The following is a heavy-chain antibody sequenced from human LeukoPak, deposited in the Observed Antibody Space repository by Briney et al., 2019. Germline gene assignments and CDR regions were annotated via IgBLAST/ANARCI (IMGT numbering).Heavy chain of an antibody. Sequence: ASVKVSCKTSGYTFTSYGINWVRQAPGQGLEWTGWISGINGNTNLAQKMQGRVTLTTDSSTRTGYMELRSLRSDDTAVYYCARGTVGGKDYFYMDVWGKGTTVTVSS. V-gene: IGHV1-18*01. CDR3: ARGTVGGKDYFYMDV. D-gene: IGHD4-11*01. CDR2: ISGINGNT. CDR1: GYTFTSYG. J-gene: IGHJ6*03.